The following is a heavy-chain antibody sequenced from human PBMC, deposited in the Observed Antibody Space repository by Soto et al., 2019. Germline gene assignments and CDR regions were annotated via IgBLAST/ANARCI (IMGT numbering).Heavy chain of an antibody. CDR1: GFTFRNHA. CDR3: AKPGLTTEGYTHYYMDV. CDR2: ISGTSGST. Sequence: GGSLRLSCAASGFTFRNHAMHWVRQAPGKGLEWVSAISGTSGSTYYADSVKGRFTISRDDSENMLYLQMNSLRAEDTAVYYCAKPGLTTEGYTHYYMDVWGTGTTVTVAS. J-gene: IGHJ6*03. D-gene: IGHD4-17*01. V-gene: IGHV3-23*01.